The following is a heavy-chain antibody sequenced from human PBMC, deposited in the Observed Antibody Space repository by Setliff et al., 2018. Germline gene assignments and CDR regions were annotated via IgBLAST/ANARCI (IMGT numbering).Heavy chain of an antibody. V-gene: IGHV5-51*01. D-gene: IGHD5-18*01. J-gene: IGHJ6*02. CDR3: ARVTPDYYYYYGMDV. Sequence: PGESLKISCKGSGYSFTNYWIGWVRQMPGKGLEWMGIIYPGDSDTRYSPSFQGQVTISADQSISTAYLQWSSLKASDTAMYYCARVTPDYYYYYGMDVWGQGTTVTVSS. CDR2: IYPGDSDT. CDR1: GYSFTNYW.